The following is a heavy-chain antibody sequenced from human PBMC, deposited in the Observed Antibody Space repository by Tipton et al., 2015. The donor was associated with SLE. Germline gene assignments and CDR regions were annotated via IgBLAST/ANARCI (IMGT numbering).Heavy chain of an antibody. CDR1: GFTFSSYA. Sequence: SLRLSCAASGFTFSSYAMSWVRQAPGKGLEWVSVIYSGGSTYYADSVKGRFTISRDNSKNTLYLQMNSLRAEDTAVYYCAKSELGYCSGGSCALQGSWGQGTLVTVSS. CDR3: AKSELGYCSGGSCALQGS. CDR2: IYSGGST. D-gene: IGHD2-15*01. V-gene: IGHV3-23*03. J-gene: IGHJ5*02.